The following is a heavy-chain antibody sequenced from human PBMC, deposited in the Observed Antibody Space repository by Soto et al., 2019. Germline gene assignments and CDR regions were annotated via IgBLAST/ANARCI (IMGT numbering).Heavy chain of an antibody. CDR1: GGSFSGYY. CDR2: INHSGST. V-gene: IGHV4-34*01. CDR3: ARFPPYCSGRSCGAY. D-gene: IGHD2-15*01. J-gene: IGHJ4*02. Sequence: SETLSLTCAVYGGSFSGYYWSWIRQPPGKGLEWIGEINHSGSTNYNPSLKSRVTISVDTSKNQFSLMLSSVTAADTAVYYCARFPPYCSGRSCGAYWGQGTLVTVSS.